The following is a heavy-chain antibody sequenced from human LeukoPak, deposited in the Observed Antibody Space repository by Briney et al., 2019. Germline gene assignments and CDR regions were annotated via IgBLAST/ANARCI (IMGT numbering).Heavy chain of an antibody. CDR2: IWYDGSSK. CDR3: ARGTITVLELFDY. Sequence: GGSLRLSCAASGFTFSNYGMHWVRQAPGKGLEWVAVIWYDGSSKYYADSVKGRFTISRDNSKNTLYLQMNSLRAEDTAVYYCARGTITVLELFDYWSQGTLVTVS. J-gene: IGHJ4*02. V-gene: IGHV3-33*01. D-gene: IGHD5-24*01. CDR1: GFTFSNYG.